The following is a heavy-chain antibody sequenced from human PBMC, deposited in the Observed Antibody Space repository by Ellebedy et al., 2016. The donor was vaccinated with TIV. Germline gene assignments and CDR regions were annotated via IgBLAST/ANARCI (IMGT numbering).Heavy chain of an antibody. CDR1: GYTFTSYY. CDR2: INPSGGST. D-gene: IGHD2-2*01. J-gene: IGHJ6*02. CDR3: ARVPPLQHYYYGMDV. V-gene: IGHV1-46*01. Sequence: AASVKVSCKASGYTFTSYYMHWVRQAPGQGLEWMGIINPSGGSTSYAQKFQGRVTMTRDTSTSTVYMELSSLRSDDTAVYYCARVPPLQHYYYGMDVWGQGTTVTVSS.